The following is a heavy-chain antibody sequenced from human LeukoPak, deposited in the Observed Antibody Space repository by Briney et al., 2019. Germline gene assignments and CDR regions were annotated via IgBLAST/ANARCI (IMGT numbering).Heavy chain of an antibody. CDR2: ISAYNGDT. D-gene: IGHD3-22*01. V-gene: IGHV1-18*01. Sequence: ASVKVSCKASGYTFSSYGISWVRQAPGQGLEWMGWISAYNGDTHYAQKFQGRVTMTTDTSTSTAYMELRSLRSDDTAVYYCARDSEQGYYDSSGYSDYWGQGTLVTVSS. CDR1: GYTFSSYG. CDR3: ARDSEQGYYDSSGYSDY. J-gene: IGHJ4*02.